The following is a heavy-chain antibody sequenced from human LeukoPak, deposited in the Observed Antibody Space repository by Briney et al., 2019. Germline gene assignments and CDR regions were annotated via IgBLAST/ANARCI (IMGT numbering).Heavy chain of an antibody. CDR2: ISGSGGST. V-gene: IGHV3-23*01. D-gene: IGHD3-10*01. Sequence: PGRSLRLSCAASGFTFSSYGMSWVRQAPGKGLEWVSAISGSGGSTYYADSVKGRFTISRDNSKNTLYLQMNSLRAEDTAVYYCAKGITMVRGVTMYYFDYWGQGTLVTVSS. J-gene: IGHJ4*02. CDR1: GFTFSSYG. CDR3: AKGITMVRGVTMYYFDY.